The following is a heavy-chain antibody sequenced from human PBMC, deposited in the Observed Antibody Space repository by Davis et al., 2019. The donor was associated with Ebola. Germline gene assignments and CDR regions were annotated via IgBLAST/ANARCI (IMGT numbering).Heavy chain of an antibody. D-gene: IGHD3-22*01. CDR2: INHSGST. CDR3: ARGLSSGYYYYFDY. CDR1: AGPFSGYY. J-gene: IGHJ4*02. Sequence: SETLSLTCAVSAGPFSGYYWSWIRQPPGKGLEWIGEINHSGSTNYNPSLKSRVTISVDTSKNQFSLKLSSVTAADTAVYYCARGLSSGYYYYFDYWGQGTLVTVSS. V-gene: IGHV4-34*01.